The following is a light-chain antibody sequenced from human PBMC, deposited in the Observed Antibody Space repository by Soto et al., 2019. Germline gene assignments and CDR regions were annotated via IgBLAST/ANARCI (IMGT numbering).Light chain of an antibody. Sequence: DIQMTQSPSTLSASVGDRVTITCRASQSISSWLAWYQQRPGRAPKLLIYKASNLEGGVPSRFSGSRSGTELTFTISSLYPDDFATYYCQQYYTYPWTFGPGTKVDIK. CDR2: KAS. V-gene: IGKV1-5*03. CDR1: QSISSW. J-gene: IGKJ1*01. CDR3: QQYYTYPWT.